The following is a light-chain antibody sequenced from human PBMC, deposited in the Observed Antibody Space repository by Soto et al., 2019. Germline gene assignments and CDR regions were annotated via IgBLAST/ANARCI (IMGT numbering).Light chain of an antibody. CDR1: QSISNY. J-gene: IGKJ4*01. CDR3: QQSYSTPLT. Sequence: DIQMTQSPSSLSASVGDRVTITCRASQSISNYLNWYQQKPGKAPKLLISAASSLQSGVPSRFNGSGSGTDFTLTVSSLQPEDFATYYCQQSYSTPLTFGGGTKVDIK. CDR2: AAS. V-gene: IGKV1-39*01.